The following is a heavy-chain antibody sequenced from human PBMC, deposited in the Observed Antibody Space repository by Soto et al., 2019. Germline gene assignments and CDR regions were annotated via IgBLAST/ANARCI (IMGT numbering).Heavy chain of an antibody. CDR1: GGSISSGDYY. CDR2: IYYSGST. J-gene: IGHJ4*02. V-gene: IGHV4-30-4*01. Sequence: QVQLQESGPGLVKPSQTLSLTCTVSGGSISSGDYYWSWIRQPPGKGLEWIGYIYYSGSTCYNPSLKSRVHISVGTAKNQFSPKLSSVPAAATAVYYCARDSYDSSGYSFDYWGQGTLVTVSS. CDR3: ARDSYDSSGYSFDY. D-gene: IGHD3-22*01.